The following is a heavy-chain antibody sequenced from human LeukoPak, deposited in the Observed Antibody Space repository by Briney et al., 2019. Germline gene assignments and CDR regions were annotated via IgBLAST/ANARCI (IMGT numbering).Heavy chain of an antibody. CDR3: AITYSGYGWKYYFDY. Sequence: ASVKVSCKVSGYTLTELSMHWVRQAPGKGLEWMGGFDPEDGETIYAQKFQGRVTMTEDTSTDTAYMELSRLRSEDTAVYYCAITYSGYGWKYYFDYWGQGPLVPVSS. V-gene: IGHV1-24*01. CDR2: FDPEDGET. J-gene: IGHJ4*02. D-gene: IGHD5-12*01. CDR1: GYTLTELS.